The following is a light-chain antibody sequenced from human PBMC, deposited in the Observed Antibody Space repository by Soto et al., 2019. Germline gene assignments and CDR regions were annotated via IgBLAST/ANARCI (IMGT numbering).Light chain of an antibody. V-gene: IGLV3-21*04. J-gene: IGLJ2*01. CDR3: QVWDSSSDLVV. Sequence: SYELTQPPSVSVAPGKTARITCGGNNIGSKSVHWYQQKPGQAPVVVIYYDSDRPSGIPERFSGSNSGNTATLTISRVEAGDEADYYCQVWDSSSDLVVFGGGTKLTVL. CDR1: NIGSKS. CDR2: YDS.